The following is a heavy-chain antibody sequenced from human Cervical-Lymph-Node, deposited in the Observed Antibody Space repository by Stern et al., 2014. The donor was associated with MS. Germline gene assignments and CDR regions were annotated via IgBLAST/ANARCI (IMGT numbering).Heavy chain of an antibody. D-gene: IGHD4-17*01. V-gene: IGHV3-23*04. CDR3: AKSTVTSLSDY. CDR2: ISGSGGSK. Sequence: EVQLVESGGGLAQPGGSLRLSCAASGFTFSSYAISWVRQAPGQGLERVSAISGSGGSKYYADSVKGRFTISRDNSKNTLYLQMNSLRAEDTAVYYCAKSTVTSLSDYWGQGTLVTVSS. J-gene: IGHJ4*02. CDR1: GFTFSSYA.